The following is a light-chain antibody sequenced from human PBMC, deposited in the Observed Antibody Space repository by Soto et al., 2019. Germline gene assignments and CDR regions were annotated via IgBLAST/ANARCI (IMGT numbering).Light chain of an antibody. V-gene: IGKV1D-12*01. Sequence: DIQMTQSPASVSASVGDRVTITCRASQGITTWLAWYQQKPGKAPKLLMYAASNLLSGVPSRFSGSGSGTDFTLTISSLQPEDVATYYCQQDNSRPFTFGPGTKVHV. CDR3: QQDNSRPFT. CDR2: AAS. CDR1: QGITTW. J-gene: IGKJ3*01.